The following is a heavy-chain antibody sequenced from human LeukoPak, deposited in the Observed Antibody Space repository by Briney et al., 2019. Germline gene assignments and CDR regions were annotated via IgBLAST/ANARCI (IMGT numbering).Heavy chain of an antibody. D-gene: IGHD3-10*01. CDR3: ASTIGWFRELFTSDY. Sequence: GGSLRLSCAASGFTFSDYYMSWIRQAPGKGLEWVSYISSSGSTIYYADSVKGRFTIYRDNDKNSLYLQMNSLRAEDTAVYYCASTIGWFRELFTSDYWGQGTLVTVSS. V-gene: IGHV3-11*01. CDR2: ISSSGSTI. CDR1: GFTFSDYY. J-gene: IGHJ4*02.